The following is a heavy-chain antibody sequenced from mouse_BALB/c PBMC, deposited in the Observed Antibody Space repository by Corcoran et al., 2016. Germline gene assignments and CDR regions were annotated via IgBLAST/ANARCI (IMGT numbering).Heavy chain of an antibody. D-gene: IGHD1-1*01. V-gene: IGHV1-26*01. CDR2: INPYNGAT. CDR1: GYSFTGYY. Sequence: EVQLQQSGPELVKPGASVKISCKASGYSFTGYYMHWVKQSHVKSLEWIGRINPYNGATSYNQNFKDKASLTVDKSSSTAYMELHSLTSEDSAVYYCARASPYYGYAMDYGGQGPSVTVSS. CDR3: ARASPYYGYAMDY. J-gene: IGHJ4*01.